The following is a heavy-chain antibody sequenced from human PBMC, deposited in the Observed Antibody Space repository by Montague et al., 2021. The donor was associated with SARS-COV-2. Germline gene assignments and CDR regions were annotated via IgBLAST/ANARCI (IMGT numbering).Heavy chain of an antibody. CDR2: IHSNGDT. CDR3: ARSSGHYYSPFDN. J-gene: IGHJ4*02. Sequence: SETLSLTCTVSGGSISTYPWSWIRQPAGKALEWIGRIHSNGDTTYNPSLKSRVTMSVDTSKSQFSLKMTSVTAADTAMYYGARSSGHYYSPFDNWGQGNLVTVSS. V-gene: IGHV4-4*07. D-gene: IGHD3-22*01. CDR1: GGSISTYP.